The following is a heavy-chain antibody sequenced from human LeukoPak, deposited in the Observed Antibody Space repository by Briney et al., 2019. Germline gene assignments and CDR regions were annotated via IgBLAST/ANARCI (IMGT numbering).Heavy chain of an antibody. Sequence: KPSETLSLTCTVSGGSISSSSYYWGWIRQPPGKGLEWIGSIYYSGSTYYNPSLKSRVTISVDTSKNQFSLKLSSVTAADTAVYYCARDNPINYDILTGYSTPHFDYWGQGTLVTVSS. J-gene: IGHJ4*02. CDR2: IYYSGST. V-gene: IGHV4-39*07. CDR3: ARDNPINYDILTGYSTPHFDY. D-gene: IGHD3-9*01. CDR1: GGSISSSSYY.